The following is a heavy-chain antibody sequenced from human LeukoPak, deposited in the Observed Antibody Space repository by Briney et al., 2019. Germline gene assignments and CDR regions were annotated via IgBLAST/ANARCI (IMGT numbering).Heavy chain of an antibody. CDR2: INPNSGGT. CDR1: GYTFTGYY. V-gene: IGHV1-2*02. D-gene: IGHD3-22*01. CDR3: ARGYYYDSSGLGLSDAFDI. Sequence: ASVKVSCKASGYTFTGYYMHWVRQAPGQGLEWMGWINPNSGGTNYAQKLQGRVTMTRDTSISTAYMELSRLRSDDTVVYYCARGYYYDSSGLGLSDAFDIWGQGTMVTVSS. J-gene: IGHJ3*02.